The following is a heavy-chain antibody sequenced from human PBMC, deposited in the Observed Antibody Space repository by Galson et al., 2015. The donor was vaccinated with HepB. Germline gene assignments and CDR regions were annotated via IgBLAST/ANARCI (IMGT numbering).Heavy chain of an antibody. D-gene: IGHD6-19*01. Sequence: SVKVSCKASGYTFTSYYMHWVRQAPGQGLEWMGIINPSGGSTSYAQKLQGRVTRTRDTSTSTVYMELSSLRSEDTAVYYCAREGSAVAGTDGFDYWGQGTLVTVSS. J-gene: IGHJ4*02. CDR1: GYTFTSYY. V-gene: IGHV1-46*01. CDR2: INPSGGST. CDR3: AREGSAVAGTDGFDY.